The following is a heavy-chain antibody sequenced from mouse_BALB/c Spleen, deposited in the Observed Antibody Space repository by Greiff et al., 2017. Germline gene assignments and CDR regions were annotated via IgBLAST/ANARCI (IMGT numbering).Heavy chain of an antibody. D-gene: IGHD2-1*01. J-gene: IGHJ3*01. CDR1: GYTFSSYW. CDR2: ILPGSGST. V-gene: IGHV1-9*01. CDR3: ARSLYGNYGVAY. Sequence: VQLQQSGAELMKPGASVKISCKATGYTFSSYWIAWVKQRPGHGLEWIGEILPGSGSTNYNEKFKGKATFTADTSSNTAYMQLSSLTSEDSAVYYCARSLYGNYGVAYWGQGTLVTVSA.